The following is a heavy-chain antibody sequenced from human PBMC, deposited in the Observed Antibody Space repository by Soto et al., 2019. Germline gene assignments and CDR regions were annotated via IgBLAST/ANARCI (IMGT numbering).Heavy chain of an antibody. J-gene: IGHJ5*02. Sequence: QVQLVQSGAEVKKPGASVKVSCKASGYTFSSYYLNWVRQAPGQGLDWLGIINPSGGYTTYAQRFLRRVTMTSDTSTSTVHMELGSLTSEDTAVYYCARGGGIVVVTAPYDPWGQGTLVTVSS. V-gene: IGHV1-46*03. CDR2: INPSGGYT. D-gene: IGHD2-21*02. CDR3: ARGGGIVVVTAPYDP. CDR1: GYTFSSYY.